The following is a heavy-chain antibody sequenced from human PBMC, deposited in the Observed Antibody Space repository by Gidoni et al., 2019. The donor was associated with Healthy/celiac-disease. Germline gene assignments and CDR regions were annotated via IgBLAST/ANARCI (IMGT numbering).Heavy chain of an antibody. J-gene: IGHJ4*02. Sequence: QVQLQESGPGLVKPSQPLSLTCTVSGGSIRSGGYYWSWIRKHPGQGLEWIGYSYYSGSTYYNPSLKSRVTISVDTSKNQFSLKLSSLTAADTALDYGARVGYCSGGSCYAVDYWGQGTLGTVSS. CDR2: SYYSGST. CDR1: GGSIRSGGYY. V-gene: IGHV4-31*03. D-gene: IGHD2-15*01. CDR3: ARVGYCSGGSCYAVDY.